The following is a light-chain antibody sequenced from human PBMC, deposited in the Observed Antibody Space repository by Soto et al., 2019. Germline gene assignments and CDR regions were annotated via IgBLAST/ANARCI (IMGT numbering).Light chain of an antibody. V-gene: IGKV1-5*01. CDR2: DAS. Sequence: DIQMTQSPSTLSASIGDRATITSRASQSISSWLAWYQQKPGKAPKLLIYDASTLQSGVPSRYSGSGSGTEFTLTISNLQPDDFATYYCQQYESYSPWTFGQGTKVDIK. CDR3: QQYESYSPWT. CDR1: QSISSW. J-gene: IGKJ1*01.